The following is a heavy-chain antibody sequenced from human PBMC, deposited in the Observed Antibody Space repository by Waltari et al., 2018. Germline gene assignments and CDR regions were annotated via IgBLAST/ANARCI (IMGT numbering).Heavy chain of an antibody. J-gene: IGHJ4*02. V-gene: IGHV3-23*01. CDR2: ISGSGGST. CDR1: GFTFSSYA. Sequence: EVQLLESGGGLVQPGGSLRLSCAASGFTFSSYAMSWVRQAPGKGLEWVSAISGSGGSTYYADSVKGRFTISRDNSKNTLYLKMNSLRAEDTAVYYCAKGWSYDSSGYSQGGFDYWGQGTLVTVSS. D-gene: IGHD3-22*01. CDR3: AKGWSYDSSGYSQGGFDY.